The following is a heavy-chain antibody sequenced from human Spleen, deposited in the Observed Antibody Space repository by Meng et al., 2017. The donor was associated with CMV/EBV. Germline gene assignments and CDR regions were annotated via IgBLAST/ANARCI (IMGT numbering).Heavy chain of an antibody. J-gene: IGHJ4*02. Sequence: GGSLRLSCAASGFIFNNYAMSWVRQAPGKGLEWVSAISGSGGSTYYADSVKGRFTISRDNSKNTLYLQMNSLRAEDTAVYYCAKDLDRWEEAYSSTRQNYWGQGTLVTVSS. CDR1: GFIFNNYA. CDR3: AKDLDRWEEAYSSTRQNY. D-gene: IGHD6-13*01. V-gene: IGHV3-23*01. CDR2: ISGSGGST.